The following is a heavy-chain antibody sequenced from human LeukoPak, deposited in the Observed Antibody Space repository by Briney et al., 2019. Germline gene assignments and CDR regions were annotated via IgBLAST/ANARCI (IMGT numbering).Heavy chain of an antibody. Sequence: SETLSLTCTVSGYSISSGYYWGWIRQPPGKGLEWIGSIYHSGSTYYNPSLKSRVTISVDTSKNQFSLKLSSVTAADTAVYYCARDRRGLNWFDPWGQGPRSPSPQ. CDR1: GYSISSGYY. CDR3: ARDRRGLNWFDP. J-gene: IGHJ5*02. V-gene: IGHV4-38-2*02. CDR2: IYHSGST.